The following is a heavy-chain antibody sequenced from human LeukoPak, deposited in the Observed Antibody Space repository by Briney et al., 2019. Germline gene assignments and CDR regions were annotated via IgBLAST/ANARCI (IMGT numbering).Heavy chain of an antibody. D-gene: IGHD5-18*01. CDR2: ISDSGGST. CDR3: ARETLGDTAMVKAGYGMDV. J-gene: IGHJ6*02. CDR1: GITLSNYG. Sequence: PGGSLRLSCAVSGITLSNYGMSWVRQAPGKGLEWVAGISDSGGSTNYADSVKGRFTISRDNPKNTLYLQMNSLRSEDTAVYYCARETLGDTAMVKAGYGMDVWGQGTTVTVSS. V-gene: IGHV3-23*01.